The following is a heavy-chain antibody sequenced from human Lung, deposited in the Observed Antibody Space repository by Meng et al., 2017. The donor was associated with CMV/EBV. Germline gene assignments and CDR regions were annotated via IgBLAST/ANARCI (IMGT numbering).Heavy chain of an antibody. CDR1: GGSISSSSYY. CDR2: VFHTGAT. V-gene: IGHV4-31*03. J-gene: IGHJ6*02. D-gene: IGHD5/OR15-5a*01. Sequence: LRLSCTVSGGSISSSSYYWSWIRQHPGKGPEWIGYVFHTGATYYSPSLNSRLTLSLDTSKNQFSLKLSSVTAADTAVYYCARDSLYEPKYGTDVWGPGTTVXVSS. CDR3: ARDSLYEPKYGTDV.